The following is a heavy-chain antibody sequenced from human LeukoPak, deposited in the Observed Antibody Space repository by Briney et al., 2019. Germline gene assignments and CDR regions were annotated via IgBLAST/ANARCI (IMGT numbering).Heavy chain of an antibody. CDR2: INPNSGGT. Sequence: EASVKVSCKASGYTFTGYYMHWVRQAPGQGLAWMGWINPNSGGTNYAQKFQGRVTMTRDTSISTAYMELSRLRSDDTAVYYCARVKGGGYNYGAFDIWGQGTMVTVSS. J-gene: IGHJ3*02. CDR1: GYTFTGYY. D-gene: IGHD5-24*01. V-gene: IGHV1-2*02. CDR3: ARVKGGGYNYGAFDI.